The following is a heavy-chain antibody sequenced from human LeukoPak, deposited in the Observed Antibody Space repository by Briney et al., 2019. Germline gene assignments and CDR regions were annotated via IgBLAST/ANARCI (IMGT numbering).Heavy chain of an antibody. CDR2: IWYDGSNK. D-gene: IGHD3-22*01. J-gene: IGHJ3*02. Sequence: GGSLRLSCAASGFTFSHFGMHWVRQAPGKGLEWVAVIWYDGSNKYYADSVKGRFTISRDNSKNKLYVQMNSLRAEDTAVYYCAKENYNDRSGYWGTYHDAFDTWGQGTMVTVSS. CDR3: AKENYNDRSGYWGTYHDAFDT. CDR1: GFTFSHFG. V-gene: IGHV3-33*06.